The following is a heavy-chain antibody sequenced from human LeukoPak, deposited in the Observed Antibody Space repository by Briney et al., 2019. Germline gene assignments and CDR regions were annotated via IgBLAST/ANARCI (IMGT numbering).Heavy chain of an antibody. CDR3: ARVRGSFDTSGYSPPSYFDD. D-gene: IGHD3-22*01. CDR2: ISSGATTL. V-gene: IGHV3-11*04. J-gene: IGHJ4*02. Sequence: GGSLRLSCTASGFTFSDFYMAWIRRSPGKRLEWLSYISSGATTLFYADSVKGRFTISRDNAKKSLYLQMNTLGVEDTAIYYCARVRGSFDTSGYSPPSYFDDWGQGTLVTVSS. CDR1: GFTFSDFY.